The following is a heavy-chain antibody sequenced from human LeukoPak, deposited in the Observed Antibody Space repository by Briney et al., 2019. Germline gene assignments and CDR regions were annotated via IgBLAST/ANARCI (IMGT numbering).Heavy chain of an antibody. CDR1: GFIFNSYG. CDR2: IRYDGTNK. CDR3: AKADDGYCSATSCYGDH. V-gene: IGHV3-30*02. D-gene: IGHD2-2*03. Sequence: GGSLRLSCAASGFIFNSYGMHWVRQAPGKGLEWVAFIRYDGTNKYYADSVKGRFTISRDNFRNTLFLQMNSLRPEDTAVYYCAKADDGYCSATSCYGDHWGQGTLVTVSS. J-gene: IGHJ4*02.